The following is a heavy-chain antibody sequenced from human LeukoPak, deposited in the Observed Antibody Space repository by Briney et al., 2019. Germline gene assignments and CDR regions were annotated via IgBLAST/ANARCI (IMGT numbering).Heavy chain of an antibody. CDR2: ISYDGSNK. J-gene: IGHJ3*02. D-gene: IGHD1-14*01. V-gene: IGHV3-30*04. Sequence: GGSLRLSCAASGFTFSSYAMHWVRQAPGKGLEWVAVISYDGSNKYYADSVKGRFTISRDNSKNTLYLQMNSLRAEDTAVYYCARERYSRRQDDAFDIWGQGTMVTVSS. CDR1: GFTFSSYA. CDR3: ARERYSRRQDDAFDI.